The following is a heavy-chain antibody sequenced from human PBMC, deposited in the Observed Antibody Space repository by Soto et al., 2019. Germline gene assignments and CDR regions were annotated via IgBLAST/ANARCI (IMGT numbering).Heavy chain of an antibody. CDR1: GYTFTGYY. J-gene: IGHJ5*02. CDR3: ARGKNDYGLNWFDP. V-gene: IGHV1-2*04. D-gene: IGHD4-17*01. CDR2: INPNSGGT. Sequence: ASVKVSCKASGYTFTGYYMHWVRQAPGQGLEWMGWINPNSGGTNYAQKFQGWVTMTRDTSISTAYMELSRLRSDDTAVYYCARGKNDYGLNWFDPWGQGTLVTVSS.